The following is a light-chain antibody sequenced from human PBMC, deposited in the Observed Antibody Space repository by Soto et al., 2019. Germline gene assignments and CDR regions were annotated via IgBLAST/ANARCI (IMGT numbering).Light chain of an antibody. J-gene: IGKJ5*01. CDR1: QSVRNN. Sequence: EIVMTQSPATLSVSPGESATLSCWASQSVRNNLAWYQQKPGQAPRLLISDASTRATAIPARFNGSGSGTDFSLTISRLEPEDFAVYYCQQRSNWPPITFGQGTRLEIK. CDR3: QQRSNWPPIT. V-gene: IGKV3-11*01. CDR2: DAS.